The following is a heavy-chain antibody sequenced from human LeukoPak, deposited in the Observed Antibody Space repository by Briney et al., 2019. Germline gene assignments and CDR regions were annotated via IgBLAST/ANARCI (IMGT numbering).Heavy chain of an antibody. V-gene: IGHV4-39*01. J-gene: IGHJ4*02. D-gene: IGHD3-22*01. CDR2: IYYSGST. CDR1: GGSISSSSYY. Sequence: SETLSLTCTVSGGSISSSSYYWGWIRQPPGTGLEWIGSIYYSGSTYYNPSLKSRVTISVDTSKNQFSLKLSSVTAADTAVCYCARPPPNYYDSSGSPQYFDYWGQGTLVTVSS. CDR3: ARPPPNYYDSSGSPQYFDY.